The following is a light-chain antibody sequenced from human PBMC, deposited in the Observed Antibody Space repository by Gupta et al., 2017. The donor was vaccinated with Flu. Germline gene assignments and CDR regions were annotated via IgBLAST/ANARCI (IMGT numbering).Light chain of an antibody. CDR1: QSVSRY. CDR2: DTS. CDR3: QQRQNWPPIT. J-gene: IGKJ5*01. Sequence: ERATLSCRASQSVSRYLAWYQQKPGQAPRLLIYDTSNRATGIPARFSGSGSGTDFTLTTSNLEPEDFALYYCQQRQNWPPITFGQGTRLEIK. V-gene: IGKV3-11*01.